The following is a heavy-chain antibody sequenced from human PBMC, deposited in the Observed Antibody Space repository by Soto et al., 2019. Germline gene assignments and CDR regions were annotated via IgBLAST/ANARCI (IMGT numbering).Heavy chain of an antibody. CDR2: IYYSGST. Sequence: LCGGSISSYYWSWIRQPPGKGLEWIGYIYYSGSTNYNPSLKSRVTISVDTSKNQFSLKLSSVTAADTAVYYCARQQWLVLNAFDIWVQGTMVTVSS. J-gene: IGHJ3*02. CDR3: ARQQWLVLNAFDI. V-gene: IGHV4-59*01. CDR1: GGSISSYY. D-gene: IGHD6-19*01.